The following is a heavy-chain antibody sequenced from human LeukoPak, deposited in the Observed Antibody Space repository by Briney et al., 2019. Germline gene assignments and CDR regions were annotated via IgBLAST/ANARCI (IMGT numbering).Heavy chain of an antibody. J-gene: IGHJ5*02. V-gene: IGHV3-20*04. D-gene: IGHD3-10*01. CDR1: GFTFDDYG. CDR2: INWNGGST. CDR3: ARSDYYGSGSYYNNWFDP. Sequence: PGGSLRLSCAASGFTFDDYGMSWVRQAPGKGPEWVSGINWNGGSTGYADSVKGRFTISRDNAKNSLYLQMNSLRAEDTALYYCARSDYYGSGSYYNNWFDPWGQGTLVTVSS.